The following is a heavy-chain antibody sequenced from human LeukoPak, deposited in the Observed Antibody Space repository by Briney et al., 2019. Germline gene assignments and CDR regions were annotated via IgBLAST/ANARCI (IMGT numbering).Heavy chain of an antibody. Sequence: GGSLRLSCAASGFTFSTYWMSWVRQAPEKGLEWVSSISGSGGSKWFADSVKGRFTISRDNSENTLYLQMNRLRAEDTALYYCAKESSVAGAGLLDYWGQGTLVTVSS. CDR2: ISGSGGSK. CDR1: GFTFSTYW. CDR3: AKESSVAGAGLLDY. D-gene: IGHD6-19*01. V-gene: IGHV3-23*01. J-gene: IGHJ4*02.